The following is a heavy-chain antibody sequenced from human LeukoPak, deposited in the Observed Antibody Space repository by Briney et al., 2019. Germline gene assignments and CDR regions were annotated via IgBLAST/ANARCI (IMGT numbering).Heavy chain of an antibody. V-gene: IGHV6-1*01. J-gene: IGHJ4*02. CDR3: ARDKPGWLQDTNYFDY. CDR1: GDSVSSNSAA. D-gene: IGHD5-24*01. CDR2: TYYRSKWYN. Sequence: SQTLSLTCAISGDSVSSNSAAWNWIRQSPSRGLEWLGRTYYRSKWYNQYAVSVKSRITINPDTSKNQFSLQLNSVTPEDTAVYYCARDKPGWLQDTNYFDYWGQGTLVTVSS.